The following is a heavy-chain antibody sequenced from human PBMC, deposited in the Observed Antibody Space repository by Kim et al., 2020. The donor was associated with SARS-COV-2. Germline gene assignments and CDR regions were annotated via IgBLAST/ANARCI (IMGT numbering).Heavy chain of an antibody. CDR3: ARKQLVAYYYGLDV. V-gene: IGHV3-48*03. J-gene: IGHJ6*02. Sequence: GGSLRLSCTASGLIFSNYEMNWVRQAPGKGLEWVSYISSSATITYYADSVKGRFTISRDNARNSLYLQMSSLRAEDTAVYYCARKQLVAYYYGLDVWGQGTTVTVSS. CDR1: GLIFSNYE. D-gene: IGHD6-6*01. CDR2: ISSSATIT.